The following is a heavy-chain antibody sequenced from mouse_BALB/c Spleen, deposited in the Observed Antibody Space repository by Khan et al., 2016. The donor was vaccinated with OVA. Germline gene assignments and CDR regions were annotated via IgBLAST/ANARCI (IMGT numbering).Heavy chain of an antibody. CDR1: GYTFTNYG. V-gene: IGHV9-3-1*01. J-gene: IGHJ1*01. Sequence: QIQLVQSGPELKKPGETVKISCKASGYTFTNYGMNWVKQAPGKGLKWMGWINTYTGEPTYADDFKGRFAFSLETSASTAYLQINHLKNGDTATYFCARRNNGYDRHFDVWGAGTTVTVSS. D-gene: IGHD2-2*01. CDR3: ARRNNGYDRHFDV. CDR2: INTYTGEP.